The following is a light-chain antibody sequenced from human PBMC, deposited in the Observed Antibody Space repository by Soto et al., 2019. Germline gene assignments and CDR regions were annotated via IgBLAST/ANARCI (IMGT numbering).Light chain of an antibody. CDR1: SSDVGSYNL. CDR2: EGT. CDR3: CSYAGSSTDV. V-gene: IGLV2-23*01. J-gene: IGLJ1*01. Sequence: QSALIQPASVSGSPGQSLTISCTGTSSDVGSYNLVSWYQQYPGKAPKLMIYEGTKRPSGVSNRFSGSKSGNTASLTISGLQAEDEADYYCCSYAGSSTDVFGSGTKVTVL.